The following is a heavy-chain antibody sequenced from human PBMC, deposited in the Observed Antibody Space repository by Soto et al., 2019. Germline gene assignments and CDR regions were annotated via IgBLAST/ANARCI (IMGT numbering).Heavy chain of an antibody. CDR1: GGPFSGYY. J-gene: IGHJ4*02. D-gene: IGHD1-26*01. CDR3: ARGRATDY. V-gene: IGHV4-34*01. CDR2: INHSGST. Sequence: QVQLQQWGAGLLKPSETLSLTCAVYGGPFSGYYWSWIRQPPGKGLEWIGEINHSGSTNYNPSLKSRVTISVDTSKNQFSLKLSSVTAADTAVYYCARGRATDYWGQGTLVTVSS.